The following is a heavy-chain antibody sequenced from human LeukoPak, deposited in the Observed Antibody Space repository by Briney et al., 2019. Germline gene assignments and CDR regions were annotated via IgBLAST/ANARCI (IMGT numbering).Heavy chain of an antibody. Sequence: PGGSLRLSCAASGFTFSSYAMSWVRQAPGKGLEWVSAISGSGGSTYYGDSVKGRFTISRDNYKNTLYLQMNTLRAEDTAVYYCAKCGGWSQYYFDSWGQGTLVTVSS. D-gene: IGHD6-19*01. J-gene: IGHJ4*02. CDR1: GFTFSSYA. CDR3: AKCGGWSQYYFDS. CDR2: ISGSGGST. V-gene: IGHV3-23*01.